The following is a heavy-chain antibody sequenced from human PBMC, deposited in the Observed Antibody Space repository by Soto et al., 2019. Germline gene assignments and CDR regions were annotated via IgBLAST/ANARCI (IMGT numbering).Heavy chain of an antibody. V-gene: IGHV3-11*03. CDR3: VKWGYSVXDFTPPSGYYFFNGVDA. CDR1: GFNFSDYY. J-gene: IGHJ6*02. CDR2: ISASSEDT. D-gene: IGHD5-12*01. Sequence: LRLSCAASGFNFSDYYMTWIRRVPGKGLEWVSHISASSEDTKYTESLKGRFTISRDNSKNTLSLQVKSLRAEDTAVYYCVKWGYSVXDFTPPSGYYFFNGVDAWGQGTTVTVSS.